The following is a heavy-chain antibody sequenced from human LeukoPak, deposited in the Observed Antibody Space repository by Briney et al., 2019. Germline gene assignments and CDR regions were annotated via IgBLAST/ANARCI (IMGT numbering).Heavy chain of an antibody. Sequence: GLLRLSCAASGFTVSTYAMSWVRQAPGQGLEWVSSISGSATNTYYADSVKGRFTISRDKSKNTLDLQMISLRAEDTAVYYCAKARYYDSSGPFDYWGQGTLVTVSS. CDR3: AKARYYDSSGPFDY. CDR2: ISGSATNT. J-gene: IGHJ4*02. V-gene: IGHV3-23*01. CDR1: GFTVSTYA. D-gene: IGHD3-22*01.